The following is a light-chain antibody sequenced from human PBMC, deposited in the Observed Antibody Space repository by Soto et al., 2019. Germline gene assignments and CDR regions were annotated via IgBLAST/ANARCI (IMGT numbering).Light chain of an antibody. J-gene: IGKJ2*02. CDR3: PHYASAGT. CDR2: AAS. CDR1: QTVSNNY. Sequence: EIVMKLTPATLAVYTGDRASLSCRATQTVSNNYFAWYQQNPAPAPRLLISAASTTATATPDTFIGSGSGTAVSLPISCLEPEGFAAYYGPHYASAGTFGQGTRVDI. V-gene: IGKV3-20*01.